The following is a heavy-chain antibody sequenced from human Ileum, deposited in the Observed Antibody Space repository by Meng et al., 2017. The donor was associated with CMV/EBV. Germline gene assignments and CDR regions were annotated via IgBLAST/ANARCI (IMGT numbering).Heavy chain of an antibody. CDR1: GGSFSGYY. CDR3: ARANVLRFLEWLPGFDP. CDR2: INHSGST. V-gene: IGHV4-34*01. J-gene: IGHJ5*02. Sequence: SETLSLTCAVHGGSFSGYYWSWIRQPPGKGLEWIGEINHSGSTNYNPSLKSRVTISVDTSKNQFSLKLSSVTAADTAVYYCARANVLRFLEWLPGFDPWGQGTLVTVSS. D-gene: IGHD3-3*01.